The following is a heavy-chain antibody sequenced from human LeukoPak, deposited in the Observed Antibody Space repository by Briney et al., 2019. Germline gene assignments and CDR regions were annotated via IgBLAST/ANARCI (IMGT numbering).Heavy chain of an antibody. D-gene: IGHD1-7*01. CDR2: ISSSSSYI. J-gene: IGHJ4*02. V-gene: IGHV3-21*01. CDR3: ASTGTTRANFDY. CDR1: GFTFSSYS. Sequence: PGGSLRLSCAASGFTFSSYSMNWVRQAPGKGLEWVSSISSSSSYIYYADSVKGRFTISRDNAKNSLYLQMNSLRAEDTAVYYCASTGTTRANFDYWGQGTLVTVSS.